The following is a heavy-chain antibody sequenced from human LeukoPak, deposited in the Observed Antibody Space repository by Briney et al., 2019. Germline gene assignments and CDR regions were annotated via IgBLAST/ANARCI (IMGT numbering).Heavy chain of an antibody. CDR3: ARVGAMVRGVPYYFDY. CDR2: INYSGST. D-gene: IGHD3-10*01. Sequence: SETLSLTCTVSGGSIRSISYYWGWIRQPPGKGLEWIGSINYSGSTYHNPSLKSRVTMSVDTSKNQFSLKLSSVTAADTAVYYCARVGAMVRGVPYYFDYWGQGTLVTVSS. V-gene: IGHV4-39*07. CDR1: GGSIRSISYY. J-gene: IGHJ4*02.